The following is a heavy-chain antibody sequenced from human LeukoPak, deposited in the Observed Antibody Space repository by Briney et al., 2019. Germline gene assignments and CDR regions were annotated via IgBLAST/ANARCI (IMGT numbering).Heavy chain of an antibody. CDR1: GFXFRNYP. J-gene: IGHJ4*02. CDR3: VKDEGYCSSVSCSPSY. CDR2: IGGNGDTT. Sequence: GGSLRLSCAASGFXFRNYPIHWVRQAPGKGLEYVSAIGGNGDTTYYEDSVKGRVTISRDNSKNTLYLQLSSLRVEDTAVYSCVKDEGYCSSVSCSPSYWGQGTLVTVSS. D-gene: IGHD2-2*01. V-gene: IGHV3-64D*06.